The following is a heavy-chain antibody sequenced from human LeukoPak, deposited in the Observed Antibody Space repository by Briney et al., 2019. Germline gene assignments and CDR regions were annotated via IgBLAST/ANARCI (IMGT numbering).Heavy chain of an antibody. J-gene: IGHJ6*03. V-gene: IGHV3-23*01. D-gene: IGHD2-8*01. Sequence: PGGSLRLSCAASGFTFSSYAMSWVRQAPGKGLEWVSAISGSGGSTYYADSVKGRFTISRDNSKNTLYLQMNSLRAEDTAVYYCAKWGYCTNGVCYRVRMDVWGKGTTVTVSS. CDR3: AKWGYCTNGVCYRVRMDV. CDR1: GFTFSSYA. CDR2: ISGSGGST.